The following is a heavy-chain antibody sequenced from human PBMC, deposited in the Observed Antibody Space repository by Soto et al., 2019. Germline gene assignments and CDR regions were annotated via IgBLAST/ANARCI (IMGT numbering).Heavy chain of an antibody. CDR3: AKSPSYYDFWSGYYYYFDY. Sequence: PGGSLRLSCAASGFTFSSYAMSRVRQAPGKGLEWVSAISGSGGSTYYADSVKGRFTISRDNSKNTLYLQMNSLRAEDTAVYYCAKSPSYYDFWSGYYYYFDYWGQGTLVTVSS. V-gene: IGHV3-23*01. CDR1: GFTFSSYA. J-gene: IGHJ4*02. CDR2: ISGSGGST. D-gene: IGHD3-3*01.